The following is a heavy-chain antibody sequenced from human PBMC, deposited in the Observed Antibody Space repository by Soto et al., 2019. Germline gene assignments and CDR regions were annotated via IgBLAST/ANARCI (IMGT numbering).Heavy chain of an antibody. CDR2: INAGNGNT. CDR1: GYTFTSYA. V-gene: IGHV1-3*01. J-gene: IGHJ1*01. CDR3: GRAPHPGIYHEGGISFTH. D-gene: IGHD3-10*01. Sequence: ASVKVSCKASGYTFTSYAMHWVRQAPGQRLEWMGWINAGNGNTKYSQKFQGRVTITRDTSASTAYMELSSLRPEDTVVFYCGRAPHPGIYHEGGISFTHGGRGPLVPVS.